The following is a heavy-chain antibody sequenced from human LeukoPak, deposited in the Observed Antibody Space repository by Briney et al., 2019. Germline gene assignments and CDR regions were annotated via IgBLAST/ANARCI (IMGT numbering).Heavy chain of an antibody. V-gene: IGHV1-18*01. CDR3: ARDKMRTSGSYSPYYFDY. CDR2: ISAYSGNT. J-gene: IGHJ4*02. CDR1: GYTFTSYG. D-gene: IGHD1-26*01. Sequence: ASVKVSCKASGYTFTSYGISWVRQAPGQGLEWMGWISAYSGNTNYAQKLQGRVTMTTDTSTSTAYMELRSLRSDDTAVYYCARDKMRTSGSYSPYYFDYWGQGTLVTVSS.